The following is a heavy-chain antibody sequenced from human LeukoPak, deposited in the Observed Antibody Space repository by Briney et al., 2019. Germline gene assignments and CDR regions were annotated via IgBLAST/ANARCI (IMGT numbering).Heavy chain of an antibody. J-gene: IGHJ4*02. Sequence: GGTLRLSCAASGFPFSSFGMHWVRQVPGKGLEWVTFIRFDGLKKNYADALKGRFTISRDNSQNTVYLQMNSLRPDDTAVYYCAKCRASYSETYSIIDFWGQGTRVTVSS. CDR2: IRFDGLKK. CDR3: AKCRASYSETYSIIDF. D-gene: IGHD1-26*01. CDR1: GFPFSSFG. V-gene: IGHV3-30*02.